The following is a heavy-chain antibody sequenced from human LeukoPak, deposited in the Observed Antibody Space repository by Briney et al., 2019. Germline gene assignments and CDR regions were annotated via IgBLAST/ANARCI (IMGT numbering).Heavy chain of an antibody. CDR1: GYTFTGYY. Sequence: ASVKVSCKASGYTFTGYYMHWVRQAPGQGLEWMGWINPNSGGTNYAQKFQGRVTMTRDTSISTAYMELSRLRSDDTAMYYCARDLNGDYGYNWFDPWGQGTLVTVSS. J-gene: IGHJ5*02. V-gene: IGHV1-2*02. CDR2: INPNSGGT. CDR3: ARDLNGDYGYNWFDP. D-gene: IGHD4-17*01.